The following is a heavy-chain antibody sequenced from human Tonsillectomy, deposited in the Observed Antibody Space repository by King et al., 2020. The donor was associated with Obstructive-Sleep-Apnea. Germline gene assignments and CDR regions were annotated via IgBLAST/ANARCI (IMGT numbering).Heavy chain of an antibody. Sequence: VQLVESGGGLVQPGGSLRLSCAASGFTFSSYSMNWVRQAPGKGLEWVSYISSSSSTIYYAESVKGRFTISRDNAKNSLYLQMNSLRAEDTAVYYCARDRRGGSYYDILTGYPQKYGMDVWGQGTTVTVSS. D-gene: IGHD3-9*01. CDR3: ARDRRGGSYYDILTGYPQKYGMDV. V-gene: IGHV3-48*04. CDR1: GFTFSSYS. J-gene: IGHJ6*02. CDR2: ISSSSSTI.